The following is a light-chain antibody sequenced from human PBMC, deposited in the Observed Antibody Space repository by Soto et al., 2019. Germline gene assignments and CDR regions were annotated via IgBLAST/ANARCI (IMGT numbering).Light chain of an antibody. CDR2: DNN. J-gene: IGLJ1*01. V-gene: IGLV1-51*01. Sequence: QSVLTQPPAVSAGPGQKVTISCSGSSSNIGNNYVSWYRQLPGTAPKLLIYDNNKRPSEIPDRFSDSKSGTSATLAITGLQTGDEADYYCGTWDSSLSAYVFGTGTKVTVL. CDR1: SSNIGNNY. CDR3: GTWDSSLSAYV.